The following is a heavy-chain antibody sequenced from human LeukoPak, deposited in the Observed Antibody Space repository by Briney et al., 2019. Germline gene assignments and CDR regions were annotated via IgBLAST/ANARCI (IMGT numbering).Heavy chain of an antibody. CDR3: ASESYSSSWLGPSYGHFDY. D-gene: IGHD6-13*01. V-gene: IGHV3-48*04. CDR2: ISSSSSTI. CDR1: GFNFSTYS. J-gene: IGHJ4*02. Sequence: PGGSLRLSCAASGFNFSTYSMNWVRQAPGKGLEWVSYISSSSSTIYYADSVKGRFTISRDNAKNSLYLQMNSLRAEDTAVYYCASESYSSSWLGPSYGHFDYWGQGTLVTVSS.